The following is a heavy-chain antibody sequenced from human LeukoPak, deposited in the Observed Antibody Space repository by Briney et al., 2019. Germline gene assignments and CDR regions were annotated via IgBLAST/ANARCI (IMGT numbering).Heavy chain of an antibody. CDR1: GFTFSSYA. CDR2: ISGSGGST. D-gene: IGHD3-3*01. J-gene: IGHJ4*02. V-gene: IGHV3-23*01. Sequence: GGSLRLSCAASGFTFSSYAMSWVRQAPRKGLEWVSAISGSGGSTYYADSVRGRFTISRDNAKNSLYLQMNSLRAEDTAVYYCASGYYDFWSGYYGYWGQGTLVTVSS. CDR3: ASGYYDFWSGYYGY.